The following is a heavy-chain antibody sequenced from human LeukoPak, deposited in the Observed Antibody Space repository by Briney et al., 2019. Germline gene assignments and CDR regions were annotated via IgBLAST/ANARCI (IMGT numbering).Heavy chain of an antibody. CDR3: ARVQWQWLATSHATNYYYGMDV. V-gene: IGHV1-18*01. J-gene: IGHJ6*02. D-gene: IGHD6-19*01. CDR1: GYTFTSYG. Sequence: ASVKVSCRASGYTFTSYGISWVRQAPGQRLEWMGWISSYNVNTNYAQKLQGRVTMTTDTSTGTAYMELRSLRSDDTAVYYCARVQWQWLATSHATNYYYGMDVWGQGTTVTVSS. CDR2: ISSYNVNT.